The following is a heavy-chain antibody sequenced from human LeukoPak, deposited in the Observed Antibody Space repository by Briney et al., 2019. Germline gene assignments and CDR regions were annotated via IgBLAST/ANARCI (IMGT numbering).Heavy chain of an antibody. Sequence: GGSLRLSCAASGFTFSSYAMHWVRQAPGKGLEWVAVISYDGSNKYYADSVKGRFTISRDNAKNTLYLQMNSLRAEDTAVYYCARVYLGSSPDYWGQGTLVTVSS. V-gene: IGHV3-30-3*01. J-gene: IGHJ4*02. D-gene: IGHD6-6*01. CDR3: ARVYLGSSPDY. CDR1: GFTFSSYA. CDR2: ISYDGSNK.